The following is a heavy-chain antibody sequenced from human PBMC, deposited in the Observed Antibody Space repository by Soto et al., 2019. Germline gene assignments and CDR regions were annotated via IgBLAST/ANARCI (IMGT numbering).Heavy chain of an antibody. D-gene: IGHD1-26*01. CDR1: RFNFSSYW. J-gene: IGHJ1*01. Sequence: VGSLRLSCAASRFNFSSYWMHWVRQAPGKGLVWVAHINDDGSDTTYADSVKGRFTISRDNAKNTLYLQMNSLRVEDTAMYYCVRGSGSNVWGQGTLVTVSS. CDR3: VRGSGSNV. V-gene: IGHV3-74*03. CDR2: INDDGSDT.